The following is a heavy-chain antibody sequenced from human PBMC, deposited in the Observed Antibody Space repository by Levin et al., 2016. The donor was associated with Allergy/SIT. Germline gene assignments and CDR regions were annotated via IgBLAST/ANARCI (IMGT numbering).Heavy chain of an antibody. D-gene: IGHD2-2*01. CDR2: INPNSGGT. V-gene: IGHV1-2*02. CDR3: ARDPPRDLVVPEYRSLYYYGMDV. Sequence: ASVKVSCKASGYTFTGYYMHWVRQAPGQGLEWMGWINPNSGGTNYAQKFQGRVTMTRDTSISTAYMELSRLRSDDTAVYYCARDPPRDLVVPEYRSLYYYGMDVWGQGTTVTVSS. CDR1: GYTFTGYY. J-gene: IGHJ6*02.